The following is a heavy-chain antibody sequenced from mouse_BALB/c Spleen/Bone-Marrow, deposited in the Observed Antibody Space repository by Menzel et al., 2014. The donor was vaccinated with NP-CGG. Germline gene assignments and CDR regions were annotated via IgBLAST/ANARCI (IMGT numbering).Heavy chain of an antibody. V-gene: IGHV14-3*02. J-gene: IGHJ2*01. Sequence: EVQLQQSGAELVKPGASVKLSCTASGFNIKDTYMHWVKQRPEQGLEWIGRIDPANGNTKYDPKFQGKATITADTSSNTAYLQLSSLTSEDTAVYYCAYGSSYDDFDYWNQGTTLTVSS. CDR2: IDPANGNT. CDR3: AYGSSYDDFDY. CDR1: GFNIKDTY. D-gene: IGHD1-1*01.